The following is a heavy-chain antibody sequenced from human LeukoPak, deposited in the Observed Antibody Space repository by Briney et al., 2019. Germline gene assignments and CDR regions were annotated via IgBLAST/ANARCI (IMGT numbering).Heavy chain of an antibody. CDR3: AKDSPVAGPFDY. D-gene: IGHD6-19*01. J-gene: IGHJ4*02. CDR2: MNPNSGNT. V-gene: IGHV1-8*01. Sequence: ASVKVSCKASGYTFTSYDINWVRQATGQGLEWMGWMNPNSGNTGYAQKFQGRVTMTRNTSISTAYMELSSLRSEDTAVYYCAKDSPVAGPFDYWGQGTLVTVSS. CDR1: GYTFTSYD.